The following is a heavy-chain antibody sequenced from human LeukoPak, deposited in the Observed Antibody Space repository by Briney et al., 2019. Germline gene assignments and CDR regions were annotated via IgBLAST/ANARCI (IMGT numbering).Heavy chain of an antibody. CDR3: ARRYYDSSGYYYRSTYDAFDI. V-gene: IGHV4-61*02. J-gene: IGHJ3*02. CDR2: IYTSGST. Sequence: SQTLSLTCTVSGGSISSGSYYWSWIRQPAGKGLEWIGRIYTSGSTNYNPSLKSRVTISVDTSKNQFSLKLSSVTAADTAVYYCARRYYDSSGYYYRSTYDAFDIWGQGTMVTVSS. CDR1: GGSISSGSYY. D-gene: IGHD3-22*01.